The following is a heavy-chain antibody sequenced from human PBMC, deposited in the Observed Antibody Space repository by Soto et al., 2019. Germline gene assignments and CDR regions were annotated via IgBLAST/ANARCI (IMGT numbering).Heavy chain of an antibody. D-gene: IGHD3-16*01. CDR2: IIPILGIA. Sequence: QVQLVQSGAEVKKPGSSVKVSCKASGGTFSSYTISWVRQAPGQGLEWMGRIIPILGIANYAQKFQGRVTITADKSTSTAYMELSSLRSEDTAVYYCAREEGGDYIWRRDGDYWGQGTLVTVSS. CDR1: GGTFSSYT. J-gene: IGHJ4*02. V-gene: IGHV1-69*08. CDR3: AREEGGDYIWRRDGDY.